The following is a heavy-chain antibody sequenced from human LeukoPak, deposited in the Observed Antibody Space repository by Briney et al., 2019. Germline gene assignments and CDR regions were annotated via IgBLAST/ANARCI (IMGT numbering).Heavy chain of an antibody. CDR1: XFTXSXYS. D-gene: IGHD1-1*01. Sequence: GSLXLXCAAXXFTXSXYSMNWVRQAPGKGLEWVSSISSSSYIYYADSVKGRFTISRDNAKNSLYLQMNSLRAEDTAVYYCARDLDGFDYWGQGTLVTVSS. J-gene: IGHJ4*02. V-gene: IGHV3-21*01. CDR2: ISSSSYI. CDR3: ARDLDGFDY.